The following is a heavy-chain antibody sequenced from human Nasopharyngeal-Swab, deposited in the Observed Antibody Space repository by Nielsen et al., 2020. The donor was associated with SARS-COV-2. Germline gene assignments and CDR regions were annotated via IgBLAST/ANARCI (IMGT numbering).Heavy chain of an antibody. Sequence: GSLRLSCAVYGGSFSGYYWSWIRQPTGKGLEWIGEINHSGSTNYNPSLKSRVTISVDTSKNQFSLKLSSVTAADTAVYYCARGGSSSWYYYYYGMDVWGQGTTVTVSS. V-gene: IGHV4-34*01. J-gene: IGHJ6*02. CDR1: GGSFSGYY. CDR2: INHSGST. CDR3: ARGGSSSWYYYYYGMDV. D-gene: IGHD6-13*01.